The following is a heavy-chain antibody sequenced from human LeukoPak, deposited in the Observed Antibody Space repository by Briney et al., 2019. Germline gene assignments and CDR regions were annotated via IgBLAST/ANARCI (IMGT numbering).Heavy chain of an antibody. J-gene: IGHJ4*02. CDR3: VKAEGGVQLAY. CDR2: IRGSGDST. V-gene: IGHV3-23*01. D-gene: IGHD1-1*01. Sequence: GESLRLSCAASGFTFSSYAMNWDRQAPGKGLEWGSAIRGSGDSTYYADSVKGRFTISRDNSKNTLYLQMNSLRADDTAVYYCVKAEGGVQLAYWGQGTLVTVSS. CDR1: GFTFSSYA.